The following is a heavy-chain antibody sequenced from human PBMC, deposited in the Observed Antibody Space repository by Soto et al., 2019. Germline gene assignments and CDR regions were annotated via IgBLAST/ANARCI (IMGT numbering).Heavy chain of an antibody. J-gene: IGHJ4*02. CDR2: ISKDGSSK. Sequence: ESGGGVVQPGRSLRLSCAASGFTFSSYVLHWVRQAPGKGLEWVAVISKDGSSKHYADSVKGRFTISRDNSKNTLYLQMNSLRPEDTAVYYCARSYCCDDCALDCWGQGTLVTV. D-gene: IGHD2-21*02. CDR1: GFTFSSYV. CDR3: ARSYCCDDCALDC. V-gene: IGHV3-30-3*01.